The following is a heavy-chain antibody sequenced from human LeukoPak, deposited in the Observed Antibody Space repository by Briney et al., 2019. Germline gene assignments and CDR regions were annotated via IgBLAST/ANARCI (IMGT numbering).Heavy chain of an antibody. D-gene: IGHD1-1*01. CDR3: AKDTTHSRGYFDY. CDR2: IWHDGSNK. CDR1: GFTFSSYG. J-gene: IGHJ4*03. V-gene: IGHV3-33*06. Sequence: PGTSLRLSCAAPGFTFSSYGMHWVRQAPGKGLEWVAVIWHDGSNKYYADSVKGRFTISRDNSKNTLYLQVDSQRAEDTGLYYCAKDTTHSRGYFDYWGQGTLVTVSS.